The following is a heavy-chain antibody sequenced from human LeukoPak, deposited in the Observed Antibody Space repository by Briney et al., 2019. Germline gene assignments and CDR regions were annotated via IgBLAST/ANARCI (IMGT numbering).Heavy chain of an antibody. CDR3: AKPGEWELGYDALDI. CDR2: ISTSSTYI. CDR1: KFTVSSTY. Sequence: GGSLRLSCAASKFTVSSTYMTWVRQAPGKRLEWVSSISTSSTYIYYADSVKGRFTISRDNAKNSLYLQMNSLRADDTAVYYCAKPGEWELGYDALDIWGQGTMVTVSS. V-gene: IGHV3-21*01. D-gene: IGHD1-26*01. J-gene: IGHJ3*02.